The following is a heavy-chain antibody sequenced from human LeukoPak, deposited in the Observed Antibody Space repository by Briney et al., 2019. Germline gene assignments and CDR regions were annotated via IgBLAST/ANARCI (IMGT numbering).Heavy chain of an antibody. CDR2: IRHDETNS. CDR1: GFNLNSYD. J-gene: IGHJ4*02. Sequence: GGSLRLSCAVSGFNLNSYDMHWVRQAPGKGLEWVAVIRHDETNSFYAGSVQGRFTISRDTSKKLLYLQMNSLRVEDTAVYYCAKEYTPSSPLGELDSWGQGTLVTVSS. V-gene: IGHV3-30*02. CDR3: AKEYTPSSPLGELDS. D-gene: IGHD6-6*01.